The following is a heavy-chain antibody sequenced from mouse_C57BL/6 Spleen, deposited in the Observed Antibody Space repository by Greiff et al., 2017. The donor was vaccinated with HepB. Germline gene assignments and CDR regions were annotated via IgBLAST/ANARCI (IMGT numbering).Heavy chain of an antibody. J-gene: IGHJ4*01. V-gene: IGHV5-4*01. Sequence: DVQLVESGGGLVQPGGSLKLSCAASGFTFSSYAMSWVRQTPEKRLEWVATISDGGSYTYYPDNVKGRFTISRDNAKNNLYLQMSHLQSEDTAMYYCARVTTVVAMDYWGQGTSVTVSS. CDR1: GFTFSSYA. CDR2: ISDGGSYT. CDR3: ARVTTVVAMDY. D-gene: IGHD1-1*01.